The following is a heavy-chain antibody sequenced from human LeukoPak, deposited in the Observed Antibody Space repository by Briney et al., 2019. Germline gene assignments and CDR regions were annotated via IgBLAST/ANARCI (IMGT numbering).Heavy chain of an antibody. D-gene: IGHD2-2*01. CDR3: ARDVRYCSSTSCYRIDP. V-gene: IGHV4-4*07. J-gene: IGHJ5*02. CDR1: GGSISSYY. Sequence: KPSETLSLTCTVSGGSISSYYWSWIRQPAGKALEWIGRIYTSGSTNYNPSLKSRVTMSVDTSKNQFSLKLSSVTAADTAVYYCARDVRYCSSTSCYRIDPWGQGTLVTVSS. CDR2: IYTSGST.